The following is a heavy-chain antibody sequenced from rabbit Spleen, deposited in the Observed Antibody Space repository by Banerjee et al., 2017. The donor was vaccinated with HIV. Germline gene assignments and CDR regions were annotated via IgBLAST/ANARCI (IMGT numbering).Heavy chain of an antibody. CDR2: INTNTGNN. D-gene: IGHD4-1*01. V-gene: IGHV1S45*01. J-gene: IGHJ3*01. CDR1: GFSFSSGYY. Sequence: QEQLVESGGGLVKPEGSLTLTCKASGFSFSSGYYMCWVRQAPGKGLEWIGCINTNTGNNVYATWTKGRLTISKTSSTTVTLQMTSLTAADTATYFCARDLVGVIGWNFGLWGQGTLVTVS. CDR3: ARDLVGVIGWNFGL.